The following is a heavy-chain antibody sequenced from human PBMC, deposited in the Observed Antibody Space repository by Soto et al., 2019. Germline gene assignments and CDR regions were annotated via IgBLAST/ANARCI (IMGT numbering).Heavy chain of an antibody. D-gene: IGHD3-3*01. V-gene: IGHV4-59*01. CDR3: ARVLRFLEWQPFDP. Sequence: SETLSLTCTVSGGSISSYYWSWIRQPPGKGLEWIGYIYYSGSTNYNPSLKSRVTISVDTSKNQFSLKLSSVTAADTAVYYCARVLRFLEWQPFDPWGQGTLVTVSS. J-gene: IGHJ5*02. CDR2: IYYSGST. CDR1: GGSISSYY.